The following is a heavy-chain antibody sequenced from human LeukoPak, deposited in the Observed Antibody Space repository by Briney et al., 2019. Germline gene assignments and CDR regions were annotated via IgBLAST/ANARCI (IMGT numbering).Heavy chain of an antibody. V-gene: IGHV3-30*18. CDR3: AKVRWFGELSTPDAFDI. CDR2: LSYGGDIE. CDR1: GFKFSTYG. J-gene: IGHJ3*02. D-gene: IGHD3-10*01. Sequence: GGSLRLSCVASGFKFSTYGMHWVRQAPGKGLQWVALLSYGGDIEYYADSVKGRFTISRDNSKNTLYLEMNSLRPEDTAVYYCAKVRWFGELSTPDAFDIWGQGTMVTVSS.